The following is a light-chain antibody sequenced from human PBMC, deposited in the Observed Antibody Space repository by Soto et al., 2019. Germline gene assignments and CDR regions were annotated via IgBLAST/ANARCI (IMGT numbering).Light chain of an antibody. CDR3: QQFRSSPPAFT. CDR2: GAS. J-gene: IGKJ2*01. V-gene: IGKV3-20*01. Sequence: ESMLTQSPGTLSLSPGERATLSCRASQSISSMYLTWYQHKPGQAPRLLIYGASIRATGIPDRFSGSGSGTDFTLTISRLEPEDSAAYYCQQFRSSPPAFTFGQGTKLEI. CDR1: QSISSMY.